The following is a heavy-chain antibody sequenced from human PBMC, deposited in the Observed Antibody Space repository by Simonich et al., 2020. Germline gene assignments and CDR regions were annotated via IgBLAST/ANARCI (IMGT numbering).Heavy chain of an antibody. CDR1: GGSFSGYY. CDR3: ARRYYSTSFDY. Sequence: QVQLQQWGAGLLKPSETLSLTCAVYGGSFSGYYWSWIRQPPGKGLEWIGEINHSGSTNDNPSRKSRVTISVDTSKNQFSLKLSSVTAADTAVYYCARRYYSTSFDYWGQGTLVTVSS. V-gene: IGHV4-34*01. D-gene: IGHD6-6*01. CDR2: INHSGST. J-gene: IGHJ4*02.